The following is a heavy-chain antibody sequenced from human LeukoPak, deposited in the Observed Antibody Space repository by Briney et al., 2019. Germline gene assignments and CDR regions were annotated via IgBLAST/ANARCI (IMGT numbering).Heavy chain of an antibody. CDR2: ISGSGGST. Sequence: GGSLRLSCAASGFTFSSYAMSWVRQAPGKGLEWVSAISGSGGSTYYADSVKGRFTISRDNSKNTLYLQMISLKAEDTSVFYCARDERAVGVDYWGQGTLVTVSS. CDR1: GFTFSSYA. CDR3: ARDERAVGVDY. V-gene: IGHV3-23*01. J-gene: IGHJ4*02. D-gene: IGHD1-26*01.